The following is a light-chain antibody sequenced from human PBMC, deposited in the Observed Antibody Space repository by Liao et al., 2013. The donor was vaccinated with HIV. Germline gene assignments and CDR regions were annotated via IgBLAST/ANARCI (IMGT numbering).Light chain of an antibody. Sequence: SYELTQPPSVSVSPGQTASITCSGNKLEDKYACWYQQKPGQSPVLVIYQDSKRPSGIPERFSGSNSGNTATLTISGTQAMDEADYYCQTWDSNTLVFGGGTKLSV. V-gene: IGLV3-1*01. CDR3: QTWDSNTLV. J-gene: IGLJ3*02. CDR2: QDS. CDR1: KLEDKY.